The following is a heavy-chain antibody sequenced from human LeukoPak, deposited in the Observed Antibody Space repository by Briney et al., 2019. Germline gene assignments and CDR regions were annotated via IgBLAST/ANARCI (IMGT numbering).Heavy chain of an antibody. D-gene: IGHD1-7*01. J-gene: IGHJ4*02. CDR2: ISSNGGST. CDR1: GLTFSRYA. Sequence: PGGCLSHSCAASGLTFSRYAMHWVRQAAGRGLAYVSAISSNGGSTYYANSVEGRFTISRDNSKNTLYLQMGSLRAEDMAVYYCARVPTLYNWNYFLDYWGQGTLVTVSS. CDR3: ARVPTLYNWNYFLDY. V-gene: IGHV3-64*01.